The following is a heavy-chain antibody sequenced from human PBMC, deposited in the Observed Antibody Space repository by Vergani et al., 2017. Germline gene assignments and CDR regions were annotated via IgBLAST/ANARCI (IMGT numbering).Heavy chain of an antibody. Sequence: EVQLVESGGGLVQPGGSLRLPCAASGFTFRTSDMHGVRQATGRGLEWVSAIGTAGDTYYPGSVKGRFTIPRENAKNSLYLQMNGLRAGDTAVYYCARRDSSSPSLDYWGQGTLVTVSS. CDR3: ARRDSSSPSLDY. V-gene: IGHV3-13*01. CDR1: GFTFRTSD. CDR2: IGTAGDT. D-gene: IGHD6-6*01. J-gene: IGHJ4*02.